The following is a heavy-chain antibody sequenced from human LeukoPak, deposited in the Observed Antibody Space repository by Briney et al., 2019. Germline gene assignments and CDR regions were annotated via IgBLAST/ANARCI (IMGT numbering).Heavy chain of an antibody. CDR1: GFIFSSYS. CDR2: ISSSGTYI. V-gene: IGHV3-21*01. CDR3: AKDTAGFWSGYYSDFDAFDI. D-gene: IGHD3-3*01. J-gene: IGHJ3*02. Sequence: PGGSLRLSCAASGFIFSSYSMSWVRQVPGKGLEWVSSISSSGTYIFYADSVKGRFTISRDNAKNSLYLQMNSLRDEDTAVYYCAKDTAGFWSGYYSDFDAFDIWGQGTMVTVSS.